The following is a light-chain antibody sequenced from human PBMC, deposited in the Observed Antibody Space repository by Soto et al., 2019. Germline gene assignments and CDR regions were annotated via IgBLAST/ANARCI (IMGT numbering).Light chain of an antibody. CDR2: DAS. CDR3: QKYNSAPQT. J-gene: IGKJ1*01. Sequence: EIVLTQSPATLSLSPGERSTLSCRASQSVSSYLAWYQQKPGQAPRLLIYDASNRATGIPARFSGSGSGTDFTLTISSLQPEDVATYYCQKYNSAPQTFGQGTTVDIK. V-gene: IGKV3-11*01. CDR1: QSVSSY.